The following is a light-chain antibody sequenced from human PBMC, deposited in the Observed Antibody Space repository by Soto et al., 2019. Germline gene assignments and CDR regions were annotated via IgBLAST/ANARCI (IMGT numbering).Light chain of an antibody. J-gene: IGKJ4*01. V-gene: IGKV3-15*01. CDR1: QSISTT. Sequence: EIVLTQSPVTLYVSPGERATLSFRASQSISTTLVWYQQKPGQAPRLLIYGASTRATGVPARFSGSGSGTEFTLTMSSLQSEDFAVYYCQQYNSWVTFGRGTKV. CDR3: QQYNSWVT. CDR2: GAS.